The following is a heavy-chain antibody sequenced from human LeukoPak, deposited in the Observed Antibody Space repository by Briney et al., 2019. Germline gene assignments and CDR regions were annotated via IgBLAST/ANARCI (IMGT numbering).Heavy chain of an antibody. D-gene: IGHD6-13*01. CDR2: IYYSGST. V-gene: IGHV4-31*03. J-gene: IGHJ4*02. CDR1: GGSISSGGYY. Sequence: SETLSLTCTVSGGSISSGGYYWSWIRQHPGKGLEWIGYIYYSGSTYYNPSLKSRVTISVDTSKNQFSLKLSSVTAADTAVYYCARGRRYAAAAGTSSSPRGIPIDYWGQGTLVTVSS. CDR3: ARGRRYAAAAGTSSSPRGIPIDY.